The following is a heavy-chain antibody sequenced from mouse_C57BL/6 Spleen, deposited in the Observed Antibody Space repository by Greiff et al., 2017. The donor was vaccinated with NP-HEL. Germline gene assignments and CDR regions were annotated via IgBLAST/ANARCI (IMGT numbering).Heavy chain of an antibody. CDR1: GFTFTDYY. D-gene: IGHD1-1*01. CDR2: IRNKANGYTT. Sequence: EVKLVESGGGLVQPGGSLSLSCAASGFTFTDYYMSWVRQPPGKALEWLGFIRNKANGYTTEYSASVKGRFTISRDNSQSILYLQMNALRAEDSATYYCARTVERRYYFDYWGQGTTLTVSS. CDR3: ARTVERRYYFDY. J-gene: IGHJ2*01. V-gene: IGHV7-3*01.